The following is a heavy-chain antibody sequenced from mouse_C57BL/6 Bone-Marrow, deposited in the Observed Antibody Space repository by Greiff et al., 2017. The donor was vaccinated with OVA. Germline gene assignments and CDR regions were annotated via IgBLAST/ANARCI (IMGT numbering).Heavy chain of an antibody. D-gene: IGHD2-5*01. V-gene: IGHV10-1*01. J-gene: IGHJ2*01. CDR1: GFSFNTYA. Sequence: EVHLVESGGGLVQPKGSLKLSCAASGFSFNTYAMNWVRQAPGKGLEWVARIRSKSNNYATYYADSVKDRFTISRDDSESMLYLQMNNLKTEDTAMYYCVRHGPYYSNPFDYWGQGTTLTVSS. CDR3: VRHGPYYSNPFDY. CDR2: IRSKSNNYAT.